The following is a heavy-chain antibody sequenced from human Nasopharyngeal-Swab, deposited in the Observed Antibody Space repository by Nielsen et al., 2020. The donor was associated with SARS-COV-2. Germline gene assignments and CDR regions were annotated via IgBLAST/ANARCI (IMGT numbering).Heavy chain of an antibody. J-gene: IGHJ4*02. CDR3: ARDPGDYASGYFDY. V-gene: IGHV4-34*01. CDR2: INHSGST. D-gene: IGHD4-17*01. Sequence: RQAPGKGLVWIGEINHSGSTNYNPSLKSRVTISVDTSKNQFSLKLSSVTAADTAVYYCARDPGDYASGYFDYWGQGTLVTVSS.